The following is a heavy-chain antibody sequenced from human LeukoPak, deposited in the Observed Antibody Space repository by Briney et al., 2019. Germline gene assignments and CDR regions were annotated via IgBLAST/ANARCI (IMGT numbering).Heavy chain of an antibody. D-gene: IGHD6-19*01. Sequence: CGPTLVNPTQTLTLTGTFSGFSLSTSGMRVSWICQPPGKALEWLALIAWGDDKYYCTALKTRLTISKDTSKNQVVLTMTNTDPVDTATYYCARIRVDTSGWYEDYWGQGTLVTVSS. CDR1: GFSLSTSGMR. V-gene: IGHV2-70*01. CDR2: IAWGDDK. J-gene: IGHJ4*02. CDR3: ARIRVDTSGWYEDY.